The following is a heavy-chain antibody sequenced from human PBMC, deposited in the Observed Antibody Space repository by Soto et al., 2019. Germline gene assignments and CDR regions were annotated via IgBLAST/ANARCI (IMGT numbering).Heavy chain of an antibody. CDR1: GGSISSSSYY. CDR3: ASSLTVAGDFDY. CDR2: IYYSGST. D-gene: IGHD6-19*01. Sequence: PSETLSLTCTVSGGSISSSSYYWGWIRQPPGKGLEWIGTIYYSGSTYYNPSLKSRVTISVDTSKNQFSLKLSSVTAADTAVYYCASSLTVAGDFDYWGQGTLVTVS. J-gene: IGHJ4*02. V-gene: IGHV4-39*01.